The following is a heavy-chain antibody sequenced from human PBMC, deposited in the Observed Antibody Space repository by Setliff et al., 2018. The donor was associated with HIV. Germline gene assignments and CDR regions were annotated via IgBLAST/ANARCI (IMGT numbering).Heavy chain of an antibody. V-gene: IGHV4-59*08. J-gene: IGHJ4*02. Sequence: PSETLSLTCTVSGGSISNYWSWIRQPPGKGLEWIGYIYYSGSTNYNPSLKSRVTISVDTSKNQFSLKLSSVTAADTAVYYCARHGVDDTSANYFRFGVHDHWGQGTLVTVSS. CDR2: IYYSGST. CDR3: ARHGVDDTSANYFRFGVHDH. D-gene: IGHD3-22*01. CDR1: GGSISNY.